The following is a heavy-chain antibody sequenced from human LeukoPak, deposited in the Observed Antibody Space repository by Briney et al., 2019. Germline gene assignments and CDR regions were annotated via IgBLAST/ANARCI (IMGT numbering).Heavy chain of an antibody. D-gene: IGHD3-22*01. CDR3: ASRGDYYDTSGNWFDP. CDR2: INHSGST. Sequence: SETLSLTCAVYGVSFSGYYWSWIRQPPGKGLEWIGEINHSGSTNYNPSLKSRVTISVDTSKNQFSLKLSSVTAADTAVYYCASRGDYYDTSGNWFDPWGQGTLVTVSS. J-gene: IGHJ5*02. CDR1: GVSFSGYY. V-gene: IGHV4-34*01.